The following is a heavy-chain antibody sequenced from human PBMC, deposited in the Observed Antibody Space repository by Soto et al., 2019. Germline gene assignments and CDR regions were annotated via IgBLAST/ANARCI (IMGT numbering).Heavy chain of an antibody. CDR3: ARDPAPCRWYFDL. J-gene: IGHJ2*01. CDR1: GFTFSSYS. Sequence: EVQLVESGGGLVQPGGSLRLSCSASGFTFSSYSINWVRQAPGKGLEWVSYISSGSGSLFYADSVKGRFTISRDNAKNSLFLQMSSLRADDTAVYYRARDPAPCRWYFDLWGRGTLVTVSS. D-gene: IGHD2-2*01. V-gene: IGHV3-48*04. CDR2: ISSGSGSL.